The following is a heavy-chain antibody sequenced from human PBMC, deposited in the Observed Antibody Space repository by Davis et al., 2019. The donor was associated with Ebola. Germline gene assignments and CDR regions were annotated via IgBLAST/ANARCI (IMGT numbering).Heavy chain of an antibody. Sequence: MPSETLSLTCAVYGGSFSGYYWSWIRQPPGKGLEWIGEINHSGSTNYNPSLKSRVTISVDTSKNQFSLKLSSVTAADTAVYYCARTFLGIAAAGTKRYYYGMDVWGQGTTVTVSS. J-gene: IGHJ6*02. D-gene: IGHD6-13*01. V-gene: IGHV4-34*01. CDR3: ARTFLGIAAAGTKRYYYGMDV. CDR1: GGSFSGYY. CDR2: INHSGST.